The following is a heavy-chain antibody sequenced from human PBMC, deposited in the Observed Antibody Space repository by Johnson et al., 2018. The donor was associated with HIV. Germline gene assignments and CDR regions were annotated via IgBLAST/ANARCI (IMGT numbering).Heavy chain of an antibody. J-gene: IGHJ3*02. Sequence: VQLVESGGGLVQPGGSLRLSCVASGISFSSYWMHWVRQAPGKGLVWVSRIKSDGTSTNYADSVKGRFTLSRDNAKNSLYLQMNSLRAGDAAVYYCAKDRRQSSWELLDDAFDIWGQGTMVTVSS. CDR1: GISFSSYW. CDR3: AKDRRQSSWELLDDAFDI. V-gene: IGHV3-74*01. CDR2: IKSDGTST. D-gene: IGHD1-26*01.